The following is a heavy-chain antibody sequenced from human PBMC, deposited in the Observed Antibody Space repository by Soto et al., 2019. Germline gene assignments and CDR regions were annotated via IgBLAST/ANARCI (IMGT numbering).Heavy chain of an antibody. CDR2: ISYDGSNK. Sequence: QVQLVESGGGVVQPGRSLRLSCAASGFTFSSYGMHWVRQAPGKGLEWVAVISYDGSNKYYADSVKGRFTISRDNSKNXXYLQMNSLRAEDTAVYYCAKDRGVGATHYYYGMDVWGQGTTVTVSS. J-gene: IGHJ6*02. CDR3: AKDRGVGATHYYYGMDV. D-gene: IGHD1-26*01. CDR1: GFTFSSYG. V-gene: IGHV3-30*18.